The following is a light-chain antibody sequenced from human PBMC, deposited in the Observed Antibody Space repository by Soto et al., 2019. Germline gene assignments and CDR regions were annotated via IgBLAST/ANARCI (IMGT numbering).Light chain of an antibody. V-gene: IGKV3-11*01. CDR1: QSVSSY. CDR2: DAS. CDR3: QHRSNLPDT. J-gene: IGKJ2*01. Sequence: EIVLTQSPATLSLSPGERATLSCRASQSVSSYLAWYQQKPGQAPRLLIYDASNRATGIPARFSGSGSWTDVPLTISSLEPEDFAVYYCQHRSNLPDTFGQGTKLEIK.